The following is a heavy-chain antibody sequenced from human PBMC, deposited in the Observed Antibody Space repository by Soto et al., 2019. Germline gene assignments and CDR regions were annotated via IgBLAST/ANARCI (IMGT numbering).Heavy chain of an antibody. CDR1: GCTFTSYS. V-gene: IGHV1-46*01. Sequence: ASVKVSCKASGCTFTSYSMHWVRQAPGQGLEWMGRINPRDGSTSYAQKFQGRVTMTRDTSTSTAYMELSSLRSEDTAVYYCARDERYYGGSHYGMDVWGQGNTVNVS. D-gene: IGHD2-15*01. CDR3: ARDERYYGGSHYGMDV. J-gene: IGHJ6*02. CDR2: INPRDGST.